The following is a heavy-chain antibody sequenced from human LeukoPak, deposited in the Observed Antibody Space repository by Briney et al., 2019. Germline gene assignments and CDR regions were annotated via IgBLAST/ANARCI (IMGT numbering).Heavy chain of an antibody. CDR1: GYTFTGYY. CDR3: ARGDESGNDP. V-gene: IGHV1-8*02. Sequence: ASVKVSCKASGYTFTGYYMHWVRQATGQGLEWMGWMNPNSGNTGYAQKFQGRVTMTRNTSISTAYMELSSLRSEDTAVYYCARGDESGNDPWGQGTLVTVSS. CDR2: MNPNSGNT. D-gene: IGHD1-26*01. J-gene: IGHJ5*02.